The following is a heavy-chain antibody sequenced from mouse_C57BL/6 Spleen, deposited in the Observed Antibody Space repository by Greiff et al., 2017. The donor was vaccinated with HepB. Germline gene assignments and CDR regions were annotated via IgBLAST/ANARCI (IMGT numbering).Heavy chain of an antibody. CDR1: GFNIKDDY. CDR2: IDPENGDT. CDR3: TTGNSYWYFDV. J-gene: IGHJ1*03. Sequence: EVQLQQSGAELVRPGASVKLSCTASGFNIKDDYMHWVKQRPEQGLEWIGWIDPENGDTEYASKFQGKATITADTSSNTAYLQLSSLTSEDTAVYYCTTGNSYWYFDVWGTGTTVTVSS. V-gene: IGHV14-4*01.